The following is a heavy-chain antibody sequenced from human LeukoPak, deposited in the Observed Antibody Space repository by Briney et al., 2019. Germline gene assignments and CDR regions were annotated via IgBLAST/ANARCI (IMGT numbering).Heavy chain of an antibody. CDR2: ISGTGTNI. CDR1: GFTFTSHS. V-gene: IGHV3-48*02. J-gene: IGHJ4*02. D-gene: IGHD4-17*01. Sequence: GSLRLSCVASGFTFTSHSLNWVRQAPGKGLEWVAYISGTGTNIYYADSVKGRFTISRDNAMNSVYLQMDSLRDEDTAVYYWGRDRYGDYLVDCWGQGTLVTVSS. CDR3: GRDRYGDYLVDC.